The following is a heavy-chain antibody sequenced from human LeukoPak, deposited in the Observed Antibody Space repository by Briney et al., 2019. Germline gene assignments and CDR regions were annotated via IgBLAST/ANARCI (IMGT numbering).Heavy chain of an antibody. CDR3: AREYYGDYKNWFDP. D-gene: IGHD4-17*01. J-gene: IGHJ5*02. V-gene: IGHV1-2*02. Sequence: ASVKVSCKASGYTFTGYYMHWVRQAPGQGLEWMGWINPNSGGTNCAQKFQGRVTMTRDTSISTAYMELSRLRSDDTAVYYCAREYYGDYKNWFDPWGQGTLVTVSS. CDR1: GYTFTGYY. CDR2: INPNSGGT.